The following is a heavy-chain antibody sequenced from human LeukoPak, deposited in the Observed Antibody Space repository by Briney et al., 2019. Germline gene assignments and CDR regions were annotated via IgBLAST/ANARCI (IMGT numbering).Heavy chain of an antibody. Sequence: GGSLRLSCAASGFMFSSNWMSWVRLAPGKGLEWVANIKEDGTETYYVDSVKGRFTISRDNAKNSLYLQMNSLRVEDTAVYYCAKEGRSLQTYWGQGTLVIVSS. CDR1: GFMFSSNW. V-gene: IGHV3-7*03. CDR3: AKEGRSLQTY. CDR2: IKEDGTET. D-gene: IGHD5-24*01. J-gene: IGHJ4*02.